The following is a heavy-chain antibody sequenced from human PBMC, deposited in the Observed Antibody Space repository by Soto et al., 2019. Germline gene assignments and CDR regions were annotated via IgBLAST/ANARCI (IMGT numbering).Heavy chain of an antibody. Sequence: QVQLVQSGAEVKKPGASVKVSCKASGYTFTSYGISWVRQAPGQGLEWMGRISAHNGNTNYAQKLQGKATMTTDTSTSTAYMELRSLRSDDTAVYYCARVIKDGGSYWTDCWGQGTMVTVSS. CDR2: ISAHNGNT. V-gene: IGHV1-18*01. D-gene: IGHD1-26*01. J-gene: IGHJ4*02. CDR1: GYTFTSYG. CDR3: ARVIKDGGSYWTDC.